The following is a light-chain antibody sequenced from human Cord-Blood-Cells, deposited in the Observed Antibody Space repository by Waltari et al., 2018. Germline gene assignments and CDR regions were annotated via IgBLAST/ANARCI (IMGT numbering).Light chain of an antibody. J-gene: IGLJ1*01. CDR2: DAS. CDR3: SSYTSSSTLGV. Sequence: QSALTQPASVSGSPGQSITISCTGTSSAVGGYNYVSWYQQHPGKAPKLMIYDASNRPSGVSNRFSGSKSGNTASLTISGLQAEDEADYYCSSYTSSSTLGVFGTGTKVTVL. CDR1: SSAVGGYNY. V-gene: IGLV2-14*01.